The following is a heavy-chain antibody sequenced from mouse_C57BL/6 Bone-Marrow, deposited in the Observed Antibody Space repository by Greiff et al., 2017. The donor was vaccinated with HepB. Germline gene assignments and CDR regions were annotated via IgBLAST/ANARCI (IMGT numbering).Heavy chain of an antibody. CDR3: ASLYGYDGYYFDY. J-gene: IGHJ2*01. Sequence: EVKLVESGGGLVQPGGSLSLSCAASGFTFTDYYMSWVRQPPGKALEWLGFIRNKANGYTTEYSASVKGRFTISRDNSQIILYLQMNALRAEDSATYDCASLYGYDGYYFDYWGQGTTLTVSS. CDR2: IRNKANGYTT. CDR1: GFTFTDYY. V-gene: IGHV7-3*01. D-gene: IGHD2-2*01.